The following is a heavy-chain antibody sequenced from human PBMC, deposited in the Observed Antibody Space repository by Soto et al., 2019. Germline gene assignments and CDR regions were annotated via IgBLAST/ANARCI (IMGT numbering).Heavy chain of an antibody. CDR3: AKDRHYPRDYFHY. CDR1: GFTFSSSA. Sequence: PGGSLRLSCAASGFTFSSSAISWVRQAPGKGLEWVSAVSANGQGIYYADSVRGRFTISRDNSKNTVFLHMDSLSAEDTAVYYCAKDRHYPRDYFHYRGQGTQVTVSS. D-gene: IGHD3-10*01. CDR2: VSANGQGI. J-gene: IGHJ4*02. V-gene: IGHV3-23*01.